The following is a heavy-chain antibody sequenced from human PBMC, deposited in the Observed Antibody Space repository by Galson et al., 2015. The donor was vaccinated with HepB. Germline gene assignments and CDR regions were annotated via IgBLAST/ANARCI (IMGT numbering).Heavy chain of an antibody. V-gene: IGHV3-23*01. Sequence: SLRLSCAASGFTFSSYAMSWVRQAPGKGLEWVSAISGSGGSTYYAGSVKGRFTISRDNSKNTLYLQMNSLRAEDTAVYYCAKVYYYDSSGYYYAPFAYWGQRTLVTASS. CDR2: ISGSGGST. D-gene: IGHD3-22*01. CDR3: AKVYYYDSSGYYYAPFAY. CDR1: GFTFSSYA. J-gene: IGHJ4*02.